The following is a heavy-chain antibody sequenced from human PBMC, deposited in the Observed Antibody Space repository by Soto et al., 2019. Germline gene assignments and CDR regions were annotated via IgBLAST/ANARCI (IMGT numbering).Heavy chain of an antibody. CDR1: GFTFSSYS. J-gene: IGHJ4*02. D-gene: IGHD3-22*01. CDR2: ISSSSSTI. CDR3: ARDLLYYYDSSGYKGDYFDY. Sequence: GSLRLSCAASGFTFSSYSMNWVRQAPGKGLEWVSYISSSSSTIYYADSVKGRFTISRDNAKNSLYLQMNSLRDEDTAVYYCARDLLYYYDSSGYKGDYFDYWGQGTLVTVSS. V-gene: IGHV3-48*02.